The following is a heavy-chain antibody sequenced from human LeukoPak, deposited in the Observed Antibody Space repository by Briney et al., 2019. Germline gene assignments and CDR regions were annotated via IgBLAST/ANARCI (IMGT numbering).Heavy chain of an antibody. Sequence: PGGSLRLSCAASGFTFSNYWMHWVRQAPGKGLVWVSRINSDGINTSYADSVKGRFTISRDNAKNSLFLQMNSLRAEDTAVYYCARVKQQLVRLLGRDTTYYYYYYIDVWGKGTTVTVSS. CDR1: GFTFSNYW. CDR3: ARVKQQLVRLLGRDTTYYYYYYIDV. V-gene: IGHV3-74*01. J-gene: IGHJ6*03. D-gene: IGHD6-13*01. CDR2: INSDGINT.